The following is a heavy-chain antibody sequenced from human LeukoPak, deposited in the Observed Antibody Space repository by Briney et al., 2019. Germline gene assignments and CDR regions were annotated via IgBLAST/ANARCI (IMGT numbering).Heavy chain of an antibody. CDR1: GFSFSSHA. D-gene: IGHD3-10*01. J-gene: IGHJ4*02. V-gene: IGHV3-23*01. Sequence: WGSLRLSCAASGFSFSSHAMTWVRQAPGKGLEWVSTVSGSGGTTYYADSVKGRFTISRDNSKNMLYLQMNSLRADDTAVYYCAKERSGSPSDYWGQGTLVTVSS. CDR3: AKERSGSPSDY. CDR2: VSGSGGTT.